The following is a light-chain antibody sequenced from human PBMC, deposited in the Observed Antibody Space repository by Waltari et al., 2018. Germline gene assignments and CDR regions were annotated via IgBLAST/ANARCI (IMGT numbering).Light chain of an antibody. CDR3: QHYVRLPAT. CDR2: GAS. CDR1: QHVSRT. Sequence: EIVLTQSPGILSLSPGERATLSCRASQHVSRTLAWYQQKPGQAPRLLIYGASTRATGIPDRFSGGGSGTDFSLTISRLEPEDFAVYYCQHYVRLPATFGQGTKVEIK. J-gene: IGKJ1*01. V-gene: IGKV3-20*01.